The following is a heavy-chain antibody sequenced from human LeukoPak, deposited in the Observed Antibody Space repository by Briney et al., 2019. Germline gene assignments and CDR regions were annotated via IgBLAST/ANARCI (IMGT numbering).Heavy chain of an antibody. D-gene: IGHD3-10*01. J-gene: IGHJ6*03. CDR3: GTYGSGSYYYYYYMDV. CDR1: GFTFSSYG. Sequence: GGSLRLSCAASGFTFSSYGMHWVRQAPGKGLEWVAVIWYDGSNKYYADSVKGRFTISRDNSKNTLYLQMNSLRAEDTAVYYCGTYGSGSYYYYYYMDVWGKGTTVTVSS. V-gene: IGHV3-33*01. CDR2: IWYDGSNK.